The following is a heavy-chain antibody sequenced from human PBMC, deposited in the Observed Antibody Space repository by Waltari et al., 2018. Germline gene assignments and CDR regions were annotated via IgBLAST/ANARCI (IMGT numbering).Heavy chain of an antibody. J-gene: IGHJ4*02. CDR1: GFPVSSSY. CDR3: ASSYGGNALFAY. CDR2: IDSGGST. V-gene: IGHV3-66*02. Sequence: EVQLVASGGGLVQPGGSLRLSCAAPGFPVSSSYMTWVRQAPGKGLEWVSVIDSGGSTYYADSVKGRFTISRDNSKNTLYLQMNSLRAEDTAVYYCASSYGGNALFAYWGQGTLVTVSS. D-gene: IGHD4-17*01.